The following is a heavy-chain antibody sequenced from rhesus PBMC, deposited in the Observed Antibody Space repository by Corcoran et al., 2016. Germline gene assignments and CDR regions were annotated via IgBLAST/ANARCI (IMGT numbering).Heavy chain of an antibody. CDR3: ARQGVYSNYDFSY. D-gene: IGHD4-23*01. J-gene: IGHJ4*01. CDR2: INPYNGNT. Sequence: QVQLVQSGAEVKKPGSSVKVSCKASGYTFTDYYMHWVRRAPRQGLEWRGWINPYNGNTKYAQKFQGRVTMTRDTSTSTAYMELSSLRSEDTAVYYCARQGVYSNYDFSYWGQGVLVTVSS. CDR1: GYTFTDYY. V-gene: IGHV1S2*01.